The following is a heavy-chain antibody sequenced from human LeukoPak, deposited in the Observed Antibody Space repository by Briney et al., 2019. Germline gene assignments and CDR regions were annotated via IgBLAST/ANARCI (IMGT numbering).Heavy chain of an antibody. D-gene: IGHD2-15*01. Sequence: ASETLSLTCAVYGGSFSGYYWSWIRQPPGKGLEWIGEINHSGSTNYNPSLESRVTISVDTSKNQFSLKLSSVTAADTAVYYCARADIENWFDPWGQETLVTVSS. J-gene: IGHJ5*02. CDR3: ARADIENWFDP. V-gene: IGHV4-34*01. CDR1: GGSFSGYY. CDR2: INHSGST.